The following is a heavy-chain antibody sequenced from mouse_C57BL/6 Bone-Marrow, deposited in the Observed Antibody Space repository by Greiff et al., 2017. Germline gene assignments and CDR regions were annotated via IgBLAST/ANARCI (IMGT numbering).Heavy chain of an antibody. CDR1: VYSFIIYF. V-gene: IGHV1-80*01. CDR2: IYPGDGDT. Sequence: HAPLPSSFSYLFNPFSSFNISFKSSVYSFIIYFINFFKQSPGKGLEWIGQIYPGDGDTNYNGKFKVKATLTADKSSSTAYMQLSSLTSEDSAVYFCARDDGNYDYWGQGTTLTVSS. J-gene: IGHJ2*01. CDR3: ARDDGNYDY. D-gene: IGHD2-1*01.